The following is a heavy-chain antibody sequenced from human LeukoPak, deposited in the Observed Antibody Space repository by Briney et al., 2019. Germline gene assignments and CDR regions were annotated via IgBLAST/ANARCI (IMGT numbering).Heavy chain of an antibody. D-gene: IGHD1-1*01. CDR3: ARVPDITARPCDF. V-gene: IGHV4-34*01. CDR2: ISHTGDTT. J-gene: IGHJ4*02. CDR1: GGSFSGYY. Sequence: SETLSLTCAVYGGSFSGYYWTLIRQTPGKGLEWSGEISHTGDTTNYNPSLKSRVNISVDSSKNPFSLKVTSVTAADTGVYYCARVPDITARPCDFWAPGTLVTVSS.